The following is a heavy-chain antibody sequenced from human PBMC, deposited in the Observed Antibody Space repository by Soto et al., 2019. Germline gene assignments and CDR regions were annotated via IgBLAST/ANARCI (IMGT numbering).Heavy chain of an antibody. CDR3: AKHPSVSLVREYNWVDP. Sequence: GGSLRLSCAASGFTFSRHAMSWVRQAPGKGLEWVSVISGSGGITQYADSVKGRFTISRDNSKNTLFLQMNSLRAEDTAVYYCAKHPSVSLVREYNWVDPWGQGSLVTVSS. V-gene: IGHV3-23*01. J-gene: IGHJ5*02. CDR2: ISGSGGIT. D-gene: IGHD3-10*01. CDR1: GFTFSRHA.